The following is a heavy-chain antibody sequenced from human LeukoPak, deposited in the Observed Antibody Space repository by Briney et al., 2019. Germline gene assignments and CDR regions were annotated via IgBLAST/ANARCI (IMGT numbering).Heavy chain of an antibody. CDR2: MNPNSGNT. V-gene: IGHV1-8*01. CDR3: ARDPTGYSSSFGARSYYYYYYMDV. Sequence: ASVKVSCKASGYTFTSYDINWVRQATGQGLEWMGWMNPNSGNTGYAQKFQGRVTITRNTSISTAYMELSSLRSDDTAVYYCARDPTGYSSSFGARSYYYYYYMDVWGKGTTVTVSS. J-gene: IGHJ6*03. CDR1: GYTFTSYD. D-gene: IGHD6-6*01.